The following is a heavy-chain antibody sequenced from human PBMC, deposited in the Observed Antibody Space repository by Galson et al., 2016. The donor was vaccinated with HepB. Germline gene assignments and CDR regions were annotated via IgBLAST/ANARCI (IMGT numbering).Heavy chain of an antibody. J-gene: IGHJ6*02. D-gene: IGHD3-10*01. CDR2: IKQDGSEK. V-gene: IGHV3-7*03. CDR1: GFTFSSYW. CDR3: AKVPFYYGWGGPGDHFYGLDV. Sequence: SLRLSCAASGFTFSSYWMSWVRQAPGKGLEWVANIKQDGSEKYYVDSVEGRFTISRDNAKNSLYLQMNSLRAEDTGVYYCAKVPFYYGWGGPGDHFYGLDVWGQGTTVTVSS.